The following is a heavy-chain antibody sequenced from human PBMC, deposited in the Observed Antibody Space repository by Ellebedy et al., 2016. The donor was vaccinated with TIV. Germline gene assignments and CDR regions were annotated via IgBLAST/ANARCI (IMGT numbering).Heavy chain of an antibody. V-gene: IGHV1-69*13. CDR2: IIPIFGTA. D-gene: IGHD2-21*02. J-gene: IGHJ4*02. CDR1: GGTFISST. CDR3: TRAEYCGGDCYSDD. Sequence: SVKVSCKASGGTFISSTVSWVRQAPGQGLEYMGGIIPIFGTANYGQNFQGRVTIPADEPKSTAYMELSSLRYEDSAVYYCTRAEYCGGDCYSDDWGQGTLVTVSS.